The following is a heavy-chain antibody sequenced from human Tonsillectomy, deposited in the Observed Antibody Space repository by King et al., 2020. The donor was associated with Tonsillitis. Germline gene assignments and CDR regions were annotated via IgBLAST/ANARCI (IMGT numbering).Heavy chain of an antibody. CDR2: ISVYNGNT. CDR1: GYTFTSYG. Sequence: QLVQSGAEVKKPGASVKVSCKTSGYTFTSYGISWVRQAPGQGLEWMGCISVYNGNTNYAQTFQGRVTMTTDTSTSTAYMEVRSLRSDDTAVYYCARDCSTTNCWLDPGGQGTLVTVSS. CDR3: ARDCSTTNCWLDP. V-gene: IGHV1-18*01. J-gene: IGHJ5*02. D-gene: IGHD2-2*01.